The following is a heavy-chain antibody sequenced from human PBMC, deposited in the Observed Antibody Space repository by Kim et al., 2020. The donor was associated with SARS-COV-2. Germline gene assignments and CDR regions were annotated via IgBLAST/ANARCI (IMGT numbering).Heavy chain of an antibody. Sequence: GGSLRLSCAASGFTFSSYAMHWVRQAPGKGLEWVAVISYDGSNKYYADSMKGRFTISRDNSKNTLYLQMNSVRAEDTAVYYCAGEGHIVVVVAATPDYWGQGTLVTVSS. V-gene: IGHV3-30*04. CDR1: GFTFSSYA. J-gene: IGHJ4*02. D-gene: IGHD2-15*01. CDR2: ISYDGSNK. CDR3: AGEGHIVVVVAATPDY.